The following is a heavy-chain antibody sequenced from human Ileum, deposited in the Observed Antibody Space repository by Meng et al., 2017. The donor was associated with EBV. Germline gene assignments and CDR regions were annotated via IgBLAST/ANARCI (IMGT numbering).Heavy chain of an antibody. CDR1: GGSFSSRQYY. D-gene: IGHD1-26*01. V-gene: IGHV4-39*07. CDR3: ASRELAPFDY. Sequence: QLDLTGSGPGLSSPSETLSLTCSVAGGSFSSRQYYWGWSRQPPGKAREWIASIYYIGTTYYNPSLQSRVSISVDKSKNQVSLDMTSMTAADTAVYYCASRELAPFDYWGQGTLVTVSS. CDR2: IYYIGTT. J-gene: IGHJ4*02.